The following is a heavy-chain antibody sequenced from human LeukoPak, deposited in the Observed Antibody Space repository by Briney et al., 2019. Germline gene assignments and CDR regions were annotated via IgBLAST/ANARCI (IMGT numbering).Heavy chain of an antibody. CDR2: INPNSGGT. Sequence: ASVKVSCKASGYTFTGYYMHWVRQAPGQGLEWMGWINPNSGGTKYAQKFQGRVIMTRDTSISTAYMDLSSLRSDDTAVYYCARSEIPLAYYYWGQGTLVTVSS. CDR1: GYTFTGYY. D-gene: IGHD6-19*01. CDR3: ARSEIPLAYYY. J-gene: IGHJ4*02. V-gene: IGHV1-2*02.